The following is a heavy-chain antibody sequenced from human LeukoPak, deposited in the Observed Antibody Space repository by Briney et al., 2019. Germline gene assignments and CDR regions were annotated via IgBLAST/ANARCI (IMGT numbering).Heavy chain of an antibody. CDR3: ARHMGLGYSYGYPYFDY. Sequence: SETLSLTCTVAGGSLTSDYSSWIRQPPGKGPGWDGYTYYSGSTNYNPSLKSRVTISVDTSKSQFSLKLSCVTAADTAVYYCARHMGLGYSYGYPYFDYWGKGTLVTVSS. J-gene: IGHJ4*02. D-gene: IGHD5-18*01. CDR1: GGSLTSDY. V-gene: IGHV4-59*08. CDR2: TYYSGST.